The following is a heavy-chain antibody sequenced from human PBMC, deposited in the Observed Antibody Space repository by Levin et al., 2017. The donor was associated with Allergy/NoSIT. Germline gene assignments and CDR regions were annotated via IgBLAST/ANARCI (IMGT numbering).Heavy chain of an antibody. V-gene: IGHV1-8*01. D-gene: IGHD6-19*01. Sequence: ASVKVSCKASGYTFTTYDINWVRQAPGQGLEWVGWLSPNSANTAFAQKFQGRVTMTRNTSISTAYMELSSLRSEDTAVYYCARGRGSSNGWYYGGLDSWGQGTLVTVSS. CDR1: GYTFTTYD. CDR2: LSPNSANT. CDR3: ARGRGSSNGWYYGGLDS. J-gene: IGHJ4*02.